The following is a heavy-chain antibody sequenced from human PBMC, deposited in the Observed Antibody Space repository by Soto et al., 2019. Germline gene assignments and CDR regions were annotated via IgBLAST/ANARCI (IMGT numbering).Heavy chain of an antibody. Sequence: SETLSLTCTVSGGSISSYYWSWIRQPPGKGLEWIGYIYYSGSTNYNPSLKSRVTISVDTSKNQFSLKLSSVTAADTAVYYCARDVTTVTTLDAFDIWGQGTMVTVSS. CDR3: ARDVTTVTTLDAFDI. V-gene: IGHV4-59*01. CDR1: GGSISSYY. CDR2: IYYSGST. J-gene: IGHJ3*02. D-gene: IGHD4-17*01.